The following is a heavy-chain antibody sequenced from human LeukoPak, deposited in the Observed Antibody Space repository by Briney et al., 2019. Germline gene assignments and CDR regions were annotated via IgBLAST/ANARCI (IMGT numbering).Heavy chain of an antibody. D-gene: IGHD6-13*01. V-gene: IGHV3-74*01. CDR2: INSDGSST. Sequence: PGGSLRLSCAASGFTFSSYWMHWVRQAPGKGLVWVSRINSDGSSTSYADSGKGRFTVSRDNAKNTLYLQMNSLRAEDTAVYYCARDSSWRDFDYWGQGTLVTVSS. J-gene: IGHJ4*02. CDR1: GFTFSSYW. CDR3: ARDSSWRDFDY.